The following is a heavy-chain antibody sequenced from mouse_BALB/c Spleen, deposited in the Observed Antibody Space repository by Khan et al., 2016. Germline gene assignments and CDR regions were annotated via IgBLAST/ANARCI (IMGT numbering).Heavy chain of an antibody. D-gene: IGHD1-1*01. CDR1: GYTFTNYG. CDR2: INTYSGES. Sequence: QIQLVQSGPELKKPGKTVKISCKASGYTFTNYGMNWVKQAPGKGLKWMGWINTYSGESTYADDFKGRFAFSLAPSANTAYLQINNLKNEDTATYFCARYRYYYGSSRYFDVWGAGTTVTVSS. J-gene: IGHJ1*01. CDR3: ARYRYYYGSSRYFDV. V-gene: IGHV9-3-1*01.